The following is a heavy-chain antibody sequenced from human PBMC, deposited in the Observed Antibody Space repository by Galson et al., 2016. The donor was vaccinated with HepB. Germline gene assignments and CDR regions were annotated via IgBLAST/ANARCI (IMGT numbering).Heavy chain of an antibody. CDR1: PYTFTTYG. CDR2: ISAFNGNT. V-gene: IGHV1-18*01. J-gene: IGHJ4*02. D-gene: IGHD6-6*01. Sequence: SVKVSCKASPYTFTTYGVTWVRQAPGQGREWMGWISAFNGNTNYAQNPQDRVTLTTDTSTSTAYMELRSLTSADTAVYYCARSSAPFSYFDSWGQGTLVTVSS. CDR3: ARSSAPFSYFDS.